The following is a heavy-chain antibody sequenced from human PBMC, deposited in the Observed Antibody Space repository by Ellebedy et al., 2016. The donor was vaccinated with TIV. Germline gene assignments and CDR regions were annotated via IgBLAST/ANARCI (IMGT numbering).Heavy chain of an antibody. D-gene: IGHD2-21*02. CDR1: GFTFDDYA. J-gene: IGHJ3*02. CDR2: ISWNSGSI. Sequence: PGGSLRLSCAASGFTFDDYAMHWVRQAPGKGLEWVSSISWNSGSIGYADSVKGRFTISRDNAKNSLYLQMNSLRPEDTALYYCAKDLGIVVVTVIWNAFDIWGQGTMVTVSS. V-gene: IGHV3-9*01. CDR3: AKDLGIVVVTVIWNAFDI.